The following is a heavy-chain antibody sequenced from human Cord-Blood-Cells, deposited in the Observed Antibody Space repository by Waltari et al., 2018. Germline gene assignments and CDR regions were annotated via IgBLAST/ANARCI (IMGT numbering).Heavy chain of an antibody. V-gene: IGHV4-31*03. CDR1: GGSISSGGYY. J-gene: IGHJ5*02. CDR3: AGGTGGWFDP. Sequence: QVQLQESGPGLVKPSQTLSLTCTVSGGSISSGGYYWSWIRQHPEKGLEWIGYIYYSGSTYHTPSRKSRVTISVDTSKNQFPLKLSAVTAEDTAVYYCAGGTGGWFDPWGQGTLVAVSS. CDR2: IYYSGST. D-gene: IGHD1-1*01.